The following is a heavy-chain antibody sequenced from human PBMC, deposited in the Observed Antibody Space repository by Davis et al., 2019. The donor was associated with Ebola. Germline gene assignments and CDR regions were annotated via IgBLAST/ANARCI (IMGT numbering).Heavy chain of an antibody. V-gene: IGHV4-34*01. CDR3: ARLAIKYCSGGSCYYYGMDV. CDR1: GGSFSGYY. CDR2: INHSGRT. Sequence: SETLSLTCAVYGGSFSGYYWGWIRQPPGKGLEWIGEINHSGRTNYNPSLKSRVTISVDRSKNQFSLKLSSVTAADTAVYYCARLAIKYCSGGSCYYYGMDVWGQGTTVTVSS. D-gene: IGHD2-15*01. J-gene: IGHJ6*02.